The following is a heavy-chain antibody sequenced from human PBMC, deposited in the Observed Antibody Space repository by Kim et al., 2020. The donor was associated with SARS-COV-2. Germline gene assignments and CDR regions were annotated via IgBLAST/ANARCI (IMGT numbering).Heavy chain of an antibody. CDR3: ASSYCSSGSCYSFGDFDI. D-gene: IGHD2-15*01. CDR2: IYYSGSS. CDR1: GGSISSSSYY. J-gene: IGHJ3*02. Sequence: SETLSLTCSVSGGSISSSSYYWGWLRQPPGKGLEWIGNIYYSGSSYYNPSLNSRVTISVDTSNNQFSLKLSSVTAADTAVYYCASSYCSSGSCYSFGDFDIWGQGTMVTVSS. V-gene: IGHV4-39*07.